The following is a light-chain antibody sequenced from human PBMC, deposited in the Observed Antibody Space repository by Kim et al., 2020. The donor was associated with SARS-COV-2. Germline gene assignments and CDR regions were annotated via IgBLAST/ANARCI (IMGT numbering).Light chain of an antibody. Sequence: PGQTASIACSGYKLGDKYVSWYQQKPGQSPVVVIYQDKQRPSGIPERFSGSNSGNTATLTISGTQAMDEANYYCQAWDSSTHNYVFGAGTKVTVL. CDR1: KLGDKY. CDR2: QDK. V-gene: IGLV3-1*01. J-gene: IGLJ1*01. CDR3: QAWDSSTHNYV.